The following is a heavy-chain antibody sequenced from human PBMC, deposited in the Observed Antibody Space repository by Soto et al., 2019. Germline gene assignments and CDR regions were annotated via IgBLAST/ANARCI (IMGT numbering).Heavy chain of an antibody. CDR3: ARGDSTDCSNGVCSFFYYHDMDV. CDR2: INPKSGGT. J-gene: IGHJ6*02. V-gene: IGHV1-2*04. D-gene: IGHD2-8*01. Sequence: GASVKVSCKASGYSFTDYHIHWVRQAPGQGLEWLGRINPKSGGTSTAQKFQGWVTMTTDTSISTASMELTRLTSDDTAIYYCARGDSTDCSNGVCSFFYYHDMDVWGQGTTVTVSS. CDR1: GYSFTDYH.